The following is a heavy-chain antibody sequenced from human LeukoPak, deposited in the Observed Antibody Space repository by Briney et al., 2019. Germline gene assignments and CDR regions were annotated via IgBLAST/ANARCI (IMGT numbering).Heavy chain of an antibody. CDR3: ARVGRESSTGWLDY. J-gene: IGHJ4*02. CDR2: INVKSGAT. V-gene: IGHV1-2*06. CDR1: GYIFTDYY. D-gene: IGHD6-19*01. Sequence: ASVKVSCKASGYIFTDYYMHWVRQAPGQGPEWMGRINVKSGATDYAQKFQGRVTVTRDTSISTAYMELSSLRSDDTAVYYCARVGRESSTGWLDYWGQGTLVTVSS.